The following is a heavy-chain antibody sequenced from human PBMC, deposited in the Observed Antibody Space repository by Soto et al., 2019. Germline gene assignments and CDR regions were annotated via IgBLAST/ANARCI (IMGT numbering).Heavy chain of an antibody. V-gene: IGHV1-69*01. CDR3: ARHYEYQILECAALDI. D-gene: IGHD4-17*01. J-gene: IGHJ3*02. CDR2: IFPMYGTP. CDR1: GGAFSRYA. Sequence: QVLLVQSGAEVKKPGSSVKVSCKASGGAFSRYAISWVRQAPGQGLEWVGGIFPMYGTPVYAQKLQGRVTLTADEATTTAYMELSGLRYEDTAFYYCARHYEYQILECAALDIWGQGTMVTVSS.